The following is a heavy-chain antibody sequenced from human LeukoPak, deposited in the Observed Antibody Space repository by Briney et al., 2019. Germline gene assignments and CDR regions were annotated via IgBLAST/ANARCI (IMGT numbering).Heavy chain of an antibody. J-gene: IGHJ4*01. CDR1: GFTFSSYW. CDR2: IKQDGSEK. Sequence: PGGSLRLSCAASGFTFSSYWMSWVRQAPGKGLEWVANIKQDGSEKYYVDSVKGRFTISRDNAKNSLYLQMNSLGAEDTAVYYCARDAAYCRFDYWGHGTLVTVSS. CDR3: ARDAAYCRFDY. D-gene: IGHD6-25*01. V-gene: IGHV3-7*03.